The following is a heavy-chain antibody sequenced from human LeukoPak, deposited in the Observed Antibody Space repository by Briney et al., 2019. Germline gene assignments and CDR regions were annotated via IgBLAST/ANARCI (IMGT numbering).Heavy chain of an antibody. Sequence: SETLSLTCKISGGSVGSFSWSWIRQSPGKRLEWIGFIYYNGSTSYNPSLKSRVTISVDRSKSQFSLRLSSVTAADTALYYCARAVGYYGSGTSGEEWFDPWGQGTLVTVSS. J-gene: IGHJ5*02. CDR3: ARAVGYYGSGTSGEEWFDP. D-gene: IGHD3-10*01. V-gene: IGHV4-59*08. CDR2: IYYNGST. CDR1: GGSVGSFS.